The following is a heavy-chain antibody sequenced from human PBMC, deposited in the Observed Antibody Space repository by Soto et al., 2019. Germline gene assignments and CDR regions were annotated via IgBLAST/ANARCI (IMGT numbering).Heavy chain of an antibody. CDR3: ASTPYCSSTSCSHAFDI. CDR2: IYPGDSDT. Sequence: GESLKISCKGSGYSFTSYWIGWVRQMPGKGLEWMGIIYPGDSDTRYSPSFQGQVTISADKSISTAYLQWSSLKASDTAMYYCASTPYCSSTSCSHAFDIWGLGTMVTVSS. CDR1: GYSFTSYW. D-gene: IGHD2-2*01. J-gene: IGHJ3*02. V-gene: IGHV5-51*01.